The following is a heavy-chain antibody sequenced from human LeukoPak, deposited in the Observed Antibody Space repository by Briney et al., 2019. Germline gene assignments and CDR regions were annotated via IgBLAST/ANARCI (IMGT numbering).Heavy chain of an antibody. CDR1: GYLFTTYW. V-gene: IGHV5-51*01. D-gene: IGHD1/OR15-1a*01. Sequence: GESLKISFQGSGYLFTTYWIGWVRQMPGKGLEWMGIIFPGDSDTIYSPSFQGQVTISADKSINTAYLQWSSLKASDTAMYYCATSESQTKFDYWGQGTLVTASS. J-gene: IGHJ4*02. CDR3: ATSESQTKFDY. CDR2: IFPGDSDT.